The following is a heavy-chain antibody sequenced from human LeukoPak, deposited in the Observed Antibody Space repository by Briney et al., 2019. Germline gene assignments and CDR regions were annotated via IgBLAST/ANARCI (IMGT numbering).Heavy chain of an antibody. Sequence: SETLSLTCTVPGGSISSSSYYWGWIRQPPGKGLEWIGSIYYSGSTYYNPSLKSRVTISVDTSKNQFSLKLSSVTAADTAVYYCATDNLWGVAASRDYWGQGTLVTVSS. CDR1: GGSISSSSYY. D-gene: IGHD2-15*01. CDR2: IYYSGST. CDR3: ATDNLWGVAASRDY. V-gene: IGHV4-39*01. J-gene: IGHJ4*02.